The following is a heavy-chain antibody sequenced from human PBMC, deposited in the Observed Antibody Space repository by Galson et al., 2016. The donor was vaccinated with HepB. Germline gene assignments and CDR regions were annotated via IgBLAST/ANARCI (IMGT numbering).Heavy chain of an antibody. CDR1: GFTFSYYS. V-gene: IGHV3-48*02. CDR3: ARDSYGDYDGGPFDY. J-gene: IGHJ4*02. CDR2: ISSSGYTI. D-gene: IGHD4-17*01. Sequence: SLRLSCAASGFTFSYYSMNWVRQAPGKGLEWFSYISSSGYTIYYANSVKGRFTISRDNAKNSLFLQMDNLRDEDTAVYYCARDSYGDYDGGPFDYWGQGTLVTVSS.